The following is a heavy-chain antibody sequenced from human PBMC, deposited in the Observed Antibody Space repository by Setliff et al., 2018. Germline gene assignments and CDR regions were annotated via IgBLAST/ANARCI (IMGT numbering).Heavy chain of an antibody. J-gene: IGHJ4*02. Sequence: GGSLRLSCAASGFTFSSSSMTWVRQAPGKGLEWVSGISGSGKSTYYADSVKGRFTISRDNSKNTLYLQMNSLRAEDTAVYYCAKRGDSSSWLEYWGQGTLVTVSS. CDR3: AKRGDSSSWLEY. CDR2: ISGSGKST. V-gene: IGHV3-23*01. D-gene: IGHD6-13*01. CDR1: GFTFSSSS.